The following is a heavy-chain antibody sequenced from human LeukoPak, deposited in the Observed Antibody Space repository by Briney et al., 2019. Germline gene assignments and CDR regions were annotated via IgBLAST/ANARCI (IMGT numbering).Heavy chain of an antibody. CDR2: ISGSGGST. D-gene: IGHD2-2*01. CDR3: AKDHCSSTSCYYYYYYMDV. V-gene: IGHV3-23*01. Sequence: GGSLRLSCAASGFTFGSYAMSWVRQGPGKGLELVSAISGSGGSTYYADSVKGRFTISRDNSKNTLYLQMNSLRAEDTAVYYCAKDHCSSTSCYYYYYYMDVWGKGTTVTVSS. CDR1: GFTFGSYA. J-gene: IGHJ6*03.